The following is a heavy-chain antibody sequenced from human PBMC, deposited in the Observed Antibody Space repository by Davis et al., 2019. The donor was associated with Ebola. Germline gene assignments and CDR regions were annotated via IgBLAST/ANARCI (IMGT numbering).Heavy chain of an antibody. Sequence: SVKVSCKASGYTFTSYGISWVRQAPGQGLEWMGRIIPILGIANYAQKFQGRVTITADKSTSTAYMELSSLRSEDTAVYYCAREGRGSSSWHQFDPWGQGTLVTVSS. V-gene: IGHV1-69*04. D-gene: IGHD6-13*01. CDR3: AREGRGSSSWHQFDP. CDR2: IIPILGIA. CDR1: GYTFTSYG. J-gene: IGHJ5*02.